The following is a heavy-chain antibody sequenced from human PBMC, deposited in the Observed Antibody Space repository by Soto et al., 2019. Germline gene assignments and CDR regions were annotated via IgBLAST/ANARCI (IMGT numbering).Heavy chain of an antibody. V-gene: IGHV3-72*01. J-gene: IGHJ3*02. CDR3: TRREGVYAFDI. CDR1: GFTFSDHY. Sequence: GGSLRLSCAASGFTFSDHYMDWVRQAPGKGLEWVGRTRDKANSYATAYAASVKGRFTISRDDSKNTAYLQMNSLKTEDTAVYYCTRREGVYAFDIWGQGTMVTVSS. CDR2: TRDKANSYAT. D-gene: IGHD2-8*01.